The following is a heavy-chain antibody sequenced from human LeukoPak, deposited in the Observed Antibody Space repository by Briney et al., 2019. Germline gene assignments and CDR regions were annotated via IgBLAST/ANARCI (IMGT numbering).Heavy chain of an antibody. CDR1: GGSISSYY. V-gene: IGHV4-59*01. J-gene: IGHJ4*02. Sequence: SETLSLTCTVSGGSISSYYWSWIRQPPGKGLEWIGYIYYSGSTNYNPSLKSRVTISVDTSKNQFSLKLSSVTAADTAVYYCARSGLYSSGWYLFRDKTHFDYWGQGTLVTVSS. CDR3: ARSGLYSSGWYLFRDKTHFDY. D-gene: IGHD6-19*01. CDR2: IYYSGST.